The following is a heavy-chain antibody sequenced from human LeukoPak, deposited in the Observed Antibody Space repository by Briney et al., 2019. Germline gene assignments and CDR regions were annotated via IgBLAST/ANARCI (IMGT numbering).Heavy chain of an antibody. J-gene: IGHJ4*02. CDR2: IYSTGST. V-gene: IGHV4-39*07. D-gene: IGHD1/OR15-1a*01. CDR1: GVSISSSSYY. CDR3: ARYQTGTMFAV. Sequence: SETLSLTCTVSGVSISSSSYYWGWVRQPPGKGLEWIASIYSTGSTYYNRSLRSRITMSLDTSENQLSLKLYSVTAADTAIYYCARYQTGTMFAVWGQGTLVTISS.